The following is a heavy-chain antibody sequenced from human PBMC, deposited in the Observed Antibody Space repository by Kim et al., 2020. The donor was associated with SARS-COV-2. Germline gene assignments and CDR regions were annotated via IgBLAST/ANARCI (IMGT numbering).Heavy chain of an antibody. V-gene: IGHV3-7*01. Sequence: GGSLRLSCVASGFTFTDTWMIWVRQAPGKGPEWVANINQDGTNRQYVDSVKGRFTVSRDNAKKSLYLEMNSLGVEDTAIYYCTRPLGRGFADWGQGTHVTVYS. CDR2: INQDGTNR. J-gene: IGHJ4*02. D-gene: IGHD1-1*01. CDR3: TRPLGRGFAD. CDR1: GFTFTDTW.